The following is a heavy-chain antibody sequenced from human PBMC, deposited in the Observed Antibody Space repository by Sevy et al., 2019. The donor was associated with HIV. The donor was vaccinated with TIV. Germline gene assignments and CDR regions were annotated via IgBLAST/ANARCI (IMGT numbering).Heavy chain of an antibody. Sequence: ASVKVSCKASGYTFTGYYMHWMRQAPGQGLEWMGWINPDSGGPTYAPKFQGRVTLTRETSISTAYMDLSRLKSDDTAVYYCVRDERDGYFEYWGQGTLVTVSS. J-gene: IGHJ4*02. CDR3: VRDERDGYFEY. V-gene: IGHV1-2*02. CDR2: INPDSGGP. CDR1: GYTFTGYY.